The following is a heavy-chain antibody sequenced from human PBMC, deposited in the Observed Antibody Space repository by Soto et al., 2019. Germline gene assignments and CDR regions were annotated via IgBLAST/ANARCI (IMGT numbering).Heavy chain of an antibody. D-gene: IGHD5-18*01. Sequence: QVQLVESGGGVVQPGRSLRLSCAASGFTFSSYGMHWVRQAPGKGLEWVAVISYDGSNKYYADSVKGRFTISRDNSKNTLYLQMNRLRAEDTAVYYCAILSRYSYGNWGQGTLVTVSS. CDR3: AILSRYSYGN. J-gene: IGHJ4*02. V-gene: IGHV3-30*03. CDR2: ISYDGSNK. CDR1: GFTFSSYG.